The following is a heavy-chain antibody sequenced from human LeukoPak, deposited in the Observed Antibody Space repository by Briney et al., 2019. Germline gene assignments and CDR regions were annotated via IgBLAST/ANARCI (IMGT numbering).Heavy chain of an antibody. J-gene: IGHJ6*02. D-gene: IGHD4-4*01. Sequence: TPSQTLSLTYAVYGGSFSGHYWSWIHQPPRKGLEWNGEINHSGSTNYNPSLKSRVTISLATSKNHFSLKLSSVTAADTAVYYCARSRTVNQYYYYGMDVWGQGTTVTVSS. V-gene: IGHV4-34*01. CDR3: ARSRTVNQYYYYGMDV. CDR2: INHSGST. CDR1: GGSFSGHY.